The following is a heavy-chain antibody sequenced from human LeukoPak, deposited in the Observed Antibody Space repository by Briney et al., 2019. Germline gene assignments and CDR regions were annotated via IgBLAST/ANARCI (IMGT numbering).Heavy chain of an antibody. D-gene: IGHD1-26*01. CDR2: IGTAGDT. CDR1: GFTFSSYD. J-gene: IGHJ5*02. V-gene: IGHV3-13*01. CDR3: ARTIKGGSYLTGYNWFDP. Sequence: GGSLRLSCAASGFTFSSYDMHWVRHATGKGLEWVSAIGTAGDTYYPGSVKGRFTISRENAKNSLYLQMNSLRSDDTAVYYCARTIKGGSYLTGYNWFDPWGQGTLVTVSS.